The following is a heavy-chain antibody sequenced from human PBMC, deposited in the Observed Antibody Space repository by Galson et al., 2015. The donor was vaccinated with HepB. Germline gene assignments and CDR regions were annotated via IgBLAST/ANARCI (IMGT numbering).Heavy chain of an antibody. CDR1: GGTFSSYA. Sequence: SVKVSCKASGGTFSSYAITWVRQAPGQGLEWMGGIIPIFATANYAQKFQGRVTITADKSTSTAYMELSSLRSEDTAVYYCAREGQAAAGQRGYFDLWGRGTLVTVSS. CDR2: IIPIFATA. V-gene: IGHV1-69*06. CDR3: AREGQAAAGQRGYFDL. D-gene: IGHD6-13*01. J-gene: IGHJ2*01.